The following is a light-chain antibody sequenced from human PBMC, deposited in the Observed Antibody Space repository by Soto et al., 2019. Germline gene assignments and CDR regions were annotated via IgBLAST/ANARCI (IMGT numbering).Light chain of an antibody. CDR3: SSDAGSNNLV. J-gene: IGLJ3*02. V-gene: IGLV2-8*01. CDR2: EVS. CDR1: SSDVGGYNY. Sequence: HSALTQPPSASGSPGQSVTISCTGTSSDVGGYNYVSWYQQHPGKAPKLMIYEVSKRPSGVPDRFSGSKSGNTASLTVSGLQAEDEADYYCSSDAGSNNLVFGGGTKLTVL.